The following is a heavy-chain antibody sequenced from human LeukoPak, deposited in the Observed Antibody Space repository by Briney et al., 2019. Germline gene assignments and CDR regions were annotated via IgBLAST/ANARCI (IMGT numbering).Heavy chain of an antibody. CDR1: GYTFTGYY. Sequence: ASVKVSCKASGYTFTGYYMHWVRQAPGQGLEWMGWINPNSGGTNYAQKFQGRVTMTRDTSISTAYMELSRLRSDDTAVYCCARGSYDSSGYYFAYDAFDIWGQGTMVTVSS. D-gene: IGHD3-22*01. CDR2: INPNSGGT. CDR3: ARGSYDSSGYYFAYDAFDI. J-gene: IGHJ3*02. V-gene: IGHV1-2*02.